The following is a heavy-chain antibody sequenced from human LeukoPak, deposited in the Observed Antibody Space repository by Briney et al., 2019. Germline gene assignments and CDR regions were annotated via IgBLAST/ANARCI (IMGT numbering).Heavy chain of an antibody. V-gene: IGHV1-3*01. J-gene: IGHJ6*02. CDR1: GYTFTNYA. Sequence: GASVKVSCKASGYTFTNYAMHWVRQAPGQRLEWMGWINASNGDTKYSQKFQGRVTITRDTSASTAYMELSSLRSEDTAVYYCARWDCSSTSCPHYGMDVWGQGTTVTVSS. D-gene: IGHD2-2*01. CDR2: INASNGDT. CDR3: ARWDCSSTSCPHYGMDV.